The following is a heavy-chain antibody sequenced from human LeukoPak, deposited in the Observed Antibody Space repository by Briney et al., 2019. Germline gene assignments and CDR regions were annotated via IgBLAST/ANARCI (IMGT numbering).Heavy chain of an antibody. CDR3: AGSLGYCTSNVCYLKY. CDR1: GYTFTSYD. CDR2: ISAQHGQT. D-gene: IGHD2-8*01. V-gene: IGHV1-18*01. J-gene: IGHJ4*02. Sequence: GASVKVSCKAYGYTFTSYDINWVRQAPGQGLEWMGWISAQHGQTEYAPNSQDRVTVTTDTYTNTAYMELRSLRSDDTAVYYCAGSLGYCTSNVCYLKYWGQGTLVTVSS.